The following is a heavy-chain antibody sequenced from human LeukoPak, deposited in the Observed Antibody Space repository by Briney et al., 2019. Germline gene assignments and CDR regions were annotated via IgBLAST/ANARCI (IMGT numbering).Heavy chain of an antibody. J-gene: IGHJ4*02. D-gene: IGHD1-26*01. CDR3: ARLGSYSVYYFDY. CDR1: GGSISSYY. Sequence: PSETLSLTCTVSGGSISSYYWSWIRQPPGKGLEWIGYIYYSGSTNYNPSLKSRVTISVDTSKNQFPLKLSSVTAADTAVYYCARLGSYSVYYFDYWGQGTLVTVSS. CDR2: IYYSGST. V-gene: IGHV4-59*01.